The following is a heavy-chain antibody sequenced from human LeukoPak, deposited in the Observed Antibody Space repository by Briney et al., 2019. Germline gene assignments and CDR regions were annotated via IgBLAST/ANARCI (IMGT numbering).Heavy chain of an antibody. Sequence: SVKVTCKASGGTFSSYAISWVRQAPGQGLEWMGGIIPIFGTANYAQKFQGRVTITADESTSTAYMELSSLRSEDTVVYYCARALLLRVVAPGYFDYWGQGTLVTVSS. CDR3: ARALLLRVVAPGYFDY. J-gene: IGHJ4*02. D-gene: IGHD2-15*01. CDR2: IIPIFGTA. V-gene: IGHV1-69*01. CDR1: GGTFSSYA.